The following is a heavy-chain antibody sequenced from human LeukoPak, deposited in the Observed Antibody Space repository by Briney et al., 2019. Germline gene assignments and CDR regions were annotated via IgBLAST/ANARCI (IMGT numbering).Heavy chain of an antibody. CDR3: VRDFRTRFFDY. D-gene: IGHD2/OR15-2a*01. J-gene: IGHJ4*02. V-gene: IGHV3-74*01. CDR1: GFTFSSYS. CDR2: INSDGSST. Sequence: GGSLRLSCAASGFTFSSYSMNWVRQAPGKGLVWVSRINSDGSSTNYADSVKGRFTISRDNAKNTLYLQMNSLRAEDTAVYYCVRDFRTRFFDYWGQGTLVTVSS.